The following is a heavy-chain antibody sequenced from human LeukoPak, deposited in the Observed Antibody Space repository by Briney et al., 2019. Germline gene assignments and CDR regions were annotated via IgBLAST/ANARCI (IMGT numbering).Heavy chain of an antibody. V-gene: IGHV1-8*01. CDR3: ASSSWYEAYYYYGMDV. J-gene: IGHJ6*02. Sequence: GASVKVSCKASGYTFTSYDINWVRQATGQGPEWMGWMNPNSGNTGYAQKFQGRVTMTRDTSISTAYMELSRLRSDDTAVYYCASSSWYEAYYYYGMDVWGQGTTVTVSS. CDR2: MNPNSGNT. D-gene: IGHD6-13*01. CDR1: GYTFTSYD.